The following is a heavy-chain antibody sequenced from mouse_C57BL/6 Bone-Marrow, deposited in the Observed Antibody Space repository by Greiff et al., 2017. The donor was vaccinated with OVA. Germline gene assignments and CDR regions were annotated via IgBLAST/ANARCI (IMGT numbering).Heavy chain of an antibody. V-gene: IGHV1-5*01. CDR1: GYTFPSYW. D-gene: IGHD1-1*01. CDR2: IYPGNSDT. J-gene: IGHJ3*01. CDR3: TRSYGSSPWFAY. Sequence: EVQLQQSGTVLARPGASVKMSCKTSGYTFPSYWMHWVKQRPGQGLEWIGAIYPGNSDTSYNQKFKGKAKLTAVTSASTAYMELSSLTNEDSAVYYCTRSYGSSPWFAYWGQGTLVTVSA.